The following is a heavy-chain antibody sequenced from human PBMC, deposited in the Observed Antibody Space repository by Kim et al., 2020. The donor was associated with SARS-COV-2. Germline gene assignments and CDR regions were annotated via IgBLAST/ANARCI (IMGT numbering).Heavy chain of an antibody. CDR2: ISAYNGNT. V-gene: IGHV1-18*01. J-gene: IGHJ4*02. Sequence: ASVKVSCKASGYTFTSYGISWVRQAPGQGLEWMGWISAYNGNTNYAQKLQGRVTMTTDTSTSTAYMELRSLRSDDTAVYYCARDPRTLYDILTGYYPDYWGQGTLVTVSS. D-gene: IGHD3-9*01. CDR1: GYTFTSYG. CDR3: ARDPRTLYDILTGYYPDY.